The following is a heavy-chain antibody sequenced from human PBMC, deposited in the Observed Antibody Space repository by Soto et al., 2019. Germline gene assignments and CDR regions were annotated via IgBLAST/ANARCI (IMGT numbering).Heavy chain of an antibody. CDR1: DGSISSAGYS. CDR3: ARVLGRGGLYYHGMDV. V-gene: IGHV4-30-2*01. D-gene: IGHD6-25*01. Sequence: QLQLQESGSGLVKPSQTLSLTCAVSDGSISSAGYSWSWIRQPPGNGLEWIGYIYNSGSTYYNPSRESRVPIPLDRLNNHAALRLSSVTAPDTAVYYWARVLGRGGLYYHGMDVWGQGITVTVFS. J-gene: IGHJ6*02. CDR2: IYNSGST.